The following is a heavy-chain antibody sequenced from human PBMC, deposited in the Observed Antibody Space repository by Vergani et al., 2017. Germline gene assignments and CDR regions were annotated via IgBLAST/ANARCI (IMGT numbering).Heavy chain of an antibody. J-gene: IGHJ6*03. CDR2: IIPIFGTA. D-gene: IGHD3-10*01. V-gene: IGHV1-69*01. CDR1: GGTFSSYA. Sequence: QVQLVQSGAEVKKPGSSVKVSCKASGGTFSSYAISWVRQAPGQGLEWMGGIIPIFGTANYAQKFQVRVTITADESTSTAYMELSSRSSEDTAVDYCASAAITMVRGVIQSAYMDVWGKGTTVTVSS. CDR3: ASAAITMVRGVIQSAYMDV.